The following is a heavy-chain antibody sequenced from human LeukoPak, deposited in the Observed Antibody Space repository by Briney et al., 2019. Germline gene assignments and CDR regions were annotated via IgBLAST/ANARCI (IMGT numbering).Heavy chain of an antibody. Sequence: NPSETLSLTFTVSGYSISSGYYWGWIRQPPGKGLEWIGEINHSGRTNYNPSLKSRVTISVDTSKKQFSLKLSSVTAADTAVYYCARGVDYYGVWGQGTLVTVSS. D-gene: IGHD3-10*01. V-gene: IGHV4-38-2*02. CDR2: INHSGRT. CDR1: GYSISSGYY. J-gene: IGHJ4*02. CDR3: ARGVDYYGV.